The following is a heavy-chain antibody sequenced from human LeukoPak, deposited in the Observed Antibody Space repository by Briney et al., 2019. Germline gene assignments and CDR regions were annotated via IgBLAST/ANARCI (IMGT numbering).Heavy chain of an antibody. CDR1: GFTFSSYW. J-gene: IGHJ3*02. D-gene: IGHD3-9*01. CDR2: IKQDGSEK. CDR3: ARELLRYFDWLTDAFDI. Sequence: PVGSLRLSCAASGFTFSSYWMSWVRQAPGKGLEWVANIKQDGSEKYYVDSVKGRFTISRDNAKNSLYLQMNSLRAEDTAVYYCARELLRYFDWLTDAFDIWGQGTMVTVSS. V-gene: IGHV3-7*01.